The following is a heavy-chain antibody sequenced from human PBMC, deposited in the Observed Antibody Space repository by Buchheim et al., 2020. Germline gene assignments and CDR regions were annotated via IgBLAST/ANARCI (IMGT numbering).Heavy chain of an antibody. Sequence: QVQLVQSGAEVKKPGSSVKVSCKASGGTFSSYTISWVRQAPGQGLEWMGRIIPILGIANYAQKFQGRVTITADKSTSTAYMELSSLRSEDTAVYYCWGFCSSTSCPSGIAAADDGWGQGTL. V-gene: IGHV1-69*02. D-gene: IGHD2-2*01. CDR3: WGFCSSTSCPSGIAAADDG. J-gene: IGHJ4*02. CDR2: IIPILGIA. CDR1: GGTFSSYT.